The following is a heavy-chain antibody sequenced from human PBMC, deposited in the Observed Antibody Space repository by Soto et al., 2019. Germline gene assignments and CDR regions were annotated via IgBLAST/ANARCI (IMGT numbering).Heavy chain of an antibody. CDR1: GFTFSSYG. J-gene: IGHJ4*02. CDR3: ARDRGVGATPRLDFDY. V-gene: IGHV3-33*01. D-gene: IGHD1-26*01. CDR2: IWYDGSNK. Sequence: GGSLRLSCAASGFTFSSYGMHWVRQAPGKGLEWVAVIWYDGSNKYYADSVKGRFTISRDNSKNTLYLQMNSLRAEDTAVYYCARDRGVGATPRLDFDYWGQGTLVTVSS.